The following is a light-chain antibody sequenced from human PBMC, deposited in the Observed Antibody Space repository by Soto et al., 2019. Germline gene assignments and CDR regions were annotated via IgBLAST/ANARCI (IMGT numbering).Light chain of an antibody. V-gene: IGKV3-11*01. Sequence: IMMTQSPATLSLSPGERVTLSCRAGQNIRSYLAWYQQKSGQAPRLLIHDASNRAPGTPARFSGSGSGTEFTLTISSLQPDDFATYYCQHYNSYSEAFGQGTKVDIK. CDR2: DAS. CDR1: QNIRSY. J-gene: IGKJ1*01. CDR3: QHYNSYSEA.